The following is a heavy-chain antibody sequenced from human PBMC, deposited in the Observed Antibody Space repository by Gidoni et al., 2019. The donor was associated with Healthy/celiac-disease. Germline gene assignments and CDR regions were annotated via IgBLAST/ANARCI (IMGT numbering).Heavy chain of an antibody. J-gene: IGHJ6*02. CDR2: ISSSSSYI. CDR3: ARGGEATSYYYYGMDV. D-gene: IGHD5-12*01. Sequence: EVQLVESGGGLVKPGGSLSLSCAASGFTFSSYSMNWVRQAPGKGLAWVSSISSSSSYIYYADSVKGRFTISRDNAKNSLYLQMNSLRAEDTAVYYCARGGEATSYYYYGMDVWGQGTTVTVSS. V-gene: IGHV3-21*01. CDR1: GFTFSSYS.